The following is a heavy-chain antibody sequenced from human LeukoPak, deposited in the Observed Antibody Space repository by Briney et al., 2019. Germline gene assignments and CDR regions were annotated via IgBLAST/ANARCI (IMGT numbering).Heavy chain of an antibody. J-gene: IGHJ4*01. V-gene: IGHV3-7*03. CDR2: IKQDGSEK. D-gene: IGHD4-17*01. Sequence: PGGSLRLSCAASGFTFSSYWMSWVRQAPGKGLEWVANIKQDGSEKYYVDSVEGRFTISRDNAKNSLYLQMNSLRAEDTAIYYCVSGGDYHVRLCTYWGQGTLVTVSS. CDR1: GFTFSSYW. CDR3: VSGGDYHVRLCTY.